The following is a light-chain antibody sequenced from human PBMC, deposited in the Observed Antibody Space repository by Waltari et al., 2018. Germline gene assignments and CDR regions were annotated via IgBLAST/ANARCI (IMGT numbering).Light chain of an antibody. CDR2: GKN. V-gene: IGLV3-19*01. J-gene: IGLJ2*01. Sequence: SELTQDPAVSVALGQTVRITCQGDSLRTYYVSWFQQKPGQAPALVIYGKNNRPSGIPDRFSASTSGSTSSLTSIGAQAEDEADYYCHSRDSSGDVVIGGGTKLTVV. CDR3: HSRDSSGDVV. CDR1: SLRTYY.